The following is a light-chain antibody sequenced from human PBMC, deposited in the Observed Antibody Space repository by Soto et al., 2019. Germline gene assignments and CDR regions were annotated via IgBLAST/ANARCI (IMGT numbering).Light chain of an antibody. CDR2: GAS. CDR3: QQYGSSPAT. V-gene: IGKV3-20*01. Sequence: EIVLTQSPGTLSLSPGERATLSCRASQSVSSSYLAWYQQKPGQAPRLLIYGASSRATAIPDRFSGSGSGTDFTLTTSRREPENFAVYYCQQYGSSPATFGGGTKVEMK. CDR1: QSVSSSY. J-gene: IGKJ4*01.